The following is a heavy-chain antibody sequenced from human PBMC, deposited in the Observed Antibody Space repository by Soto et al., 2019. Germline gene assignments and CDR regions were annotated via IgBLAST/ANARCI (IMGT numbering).Heavy chain of an antibody. V-gene: IGHV3-9*01. Sequence: GGSLRLSFAASGFTFDDYAMHWVRQATGKGLEWVSGISWNSGSIGYADSVKGRFTISRDNAKNSLYLQMNSLRAEDTALYYCAKDMVDLGEYYYGMDVWGQGAKVT. CDR2: ISWNSGSI. CDR3: AKDMVDLGEYYYGMDV. CDR1: GFTFDDYA. J-gene: IGHJ6*02.